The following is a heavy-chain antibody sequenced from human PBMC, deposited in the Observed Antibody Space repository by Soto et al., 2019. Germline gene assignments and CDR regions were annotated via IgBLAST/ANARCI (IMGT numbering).Heavy chain of an antibody. CDR2: MNRDGSET. CDR3: ATAEVDF. CDR1: GYRFGDHW. J-gene: IGHJ4*02. V-gene: IGHV3-74*01. Sequence: GGSLRLSCAVSGYRFGDHWMHWVRQAPGKWLQWVSRMNRDGSETNYADSVKGRFTVSRDNARSTLNLQMNSLRAEDTAVYYCATAEVDFWGPGALVTVSS.